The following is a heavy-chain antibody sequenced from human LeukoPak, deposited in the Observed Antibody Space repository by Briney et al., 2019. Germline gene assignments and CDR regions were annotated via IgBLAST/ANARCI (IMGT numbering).Heavy chain of an antibody. CDR3: ARVEDGDCFDF. Sequence: GGSLRLSCAASGFTVTNNYMSWVRQAPEKGLECVSVIDSGGNTYYSDSVRGRFTISKDNSKNTLYLQMNSLRAEDTAVYYCARVEDGDCFDFWGQGTLVTVSS. V-gene: IGHV3-53*01. CDR2: IDSGGNT. J-gene: IGHJ4*02. D-gene: IGHD4-17*01. CDR1: GFTVTNNY.